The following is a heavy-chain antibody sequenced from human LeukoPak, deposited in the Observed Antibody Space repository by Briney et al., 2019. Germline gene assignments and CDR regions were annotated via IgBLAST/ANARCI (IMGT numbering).Heavy chain of an antibody. V-gene: IGHV4-34*01. CDR1: GGSFSGYY. D-gene: IGHD3-22*01. J-gene: IGHJ6*03. CDR2: INHSGST. CDR3: ARGSQWFKRRYYYYMDV. Sequence: SETLSLTXAVYGGSFSGYYWSWIRQTPGKGLEWIGEINHSGSTNYNPSLKSRVTISVDRSKNLFSLKLSSVTAADTAVYYCARGSQWFKRRYYYYMDVWGKGTTVTVSS.